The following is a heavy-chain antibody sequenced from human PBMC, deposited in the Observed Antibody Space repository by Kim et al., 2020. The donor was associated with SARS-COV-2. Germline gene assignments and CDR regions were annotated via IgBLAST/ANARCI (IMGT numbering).Heavy chain of an antibody. Sequence: GGSLRLSCAASGFTFSSYGMHWVRQAPGKGLEWVAVIWYDGSNKYYADSVKGRFTISRDNSKNTLYLQMNSLRAEDTAVYYCARDESAAGLYYYYYGMDVWGQGTTVTVSS. CDR3: ARDESAAGLYYYYYGMDV. CDR2: IWYDGSNK. V-gene: IGHV3-33*01. CDR1: GFTFSSYG. D-gene: IGHD6-13*01. J-gene: IGHJ6*02.